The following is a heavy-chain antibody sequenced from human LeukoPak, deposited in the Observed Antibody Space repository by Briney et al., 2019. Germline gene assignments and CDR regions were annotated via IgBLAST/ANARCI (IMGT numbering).Heavy chain of an antibody. Sequence: SQTLSLTCTISGDSVSSNSAAWNWIRQSPSKGLEWLGRTYYSSKWYNDYSLSVKSRITINPYTSKNQFPLQLNSVAPEDTYEWSKWYIDYAILERSRKTTRPDTSKTQSSGQLSSVPPEDRAVFCGAVGGERWLGDFDSWGQGTLVP. CDR1: GDSVSSNSAA. D-gene: IGHD3-16*01. V-gene: IGHV6-1*01. CDR2: TYYSSKWYN. CDR3: WYIDYAILERSRKTTRPDTSKTQSSGQLSSVPPEDRAVFCGAVGGERWLGDFDS. J-gene: IGHJ4*02.